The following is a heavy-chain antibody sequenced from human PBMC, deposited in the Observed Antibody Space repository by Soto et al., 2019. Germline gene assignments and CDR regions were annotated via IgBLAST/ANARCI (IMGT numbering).Heavy chain of an antibody. D-gene: IGHD3-10*01. V-gene: IGHV3-23*01. CDR2: ISGSGGST. CDR1: GFTFSSYA. CDR3: AKDQGSGSYIPLFRGFDP. Sequence: GGSLRLSCAASGFTFSSYAMSWVRQAPGKGLEWVSAISGSGGSTYYADSVKGRFTISRDNSKNTLYLQMNSLRAEDTAVYYCAKDQGSGSYIPLFRGFDPWGQGTLVTVSS. J-gene: IGHJ5*02.